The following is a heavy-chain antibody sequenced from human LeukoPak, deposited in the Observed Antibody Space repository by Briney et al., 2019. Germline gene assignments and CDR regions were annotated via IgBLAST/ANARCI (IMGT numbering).Heavy chain of an antibody. CDR2: ISSSSSYI. Sequence: GGSLRLSCAASGFTFSSYSMNWVRQAPGKGLEWVSSISSSSSYIYYADSVKGRFTISRDNAKDSLYLQMNSLRAEDTAVYYCASMGWAAAGDKGGYFDYWGQGTLVTVSS. CDR1: GFTFSSYS. V-gene: IGHV3-21*01. CDR3: ASMGWAAAGDKGGYFDY. J-gene: IGHJ4*02. D-gene: IGHD6-13*01.